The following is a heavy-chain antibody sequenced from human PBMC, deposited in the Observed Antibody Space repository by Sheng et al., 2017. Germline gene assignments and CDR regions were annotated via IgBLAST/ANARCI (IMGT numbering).Heavy chain of an antibody. CDR3: ARDSYREGSKSAFDI. Sequence: QLQLQESGPGLVKPSETLSLTCTVSGGSISSSSYYWGWIRQPPGKGLEWIGSIYYSGSTYYNPSLKSRVTISVDTSKNQFSLKLSSVTAADTAVYYCARDSYREGSKSAFDIWAKGQWSPSLQ. CDR2: IYYSGST. D-gene: IGHD2-2*01. CDR1: GGSISSSSYY. V-gene: IGHV4-39*07. J-gene: IGHJ3*02.